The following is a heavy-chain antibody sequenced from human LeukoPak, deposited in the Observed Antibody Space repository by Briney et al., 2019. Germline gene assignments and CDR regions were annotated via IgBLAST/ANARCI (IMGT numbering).Heavy chain of an antibody. V-gene: IGHV1-8*03. CDR1: GYTFTGYY. D-gene: IGHD3-10*01. Sequence: ASVKVSCKASGYTFTGYYMHWVRQAPGQGLEWMGWMNPNSGNTGYAQKFQGRVTITRNTSISTAYMELSSLRSEDTAVYYCARGANHDAFDIWGQGTMVTVSS. CDR2: MNPNSGNT. CDR3: ARGANHDAFDI. J-gene: IGHJ3*02.